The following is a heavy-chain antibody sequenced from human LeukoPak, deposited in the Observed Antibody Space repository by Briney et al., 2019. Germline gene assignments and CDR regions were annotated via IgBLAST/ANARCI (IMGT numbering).Heavy chain of an antibody. CDR1: GFTFSSYE. CDR2: ISSSGSTI. D-gene: IGHD3-10*01. V-gene: IGHV3-48*03. Sequence: PGGSLRLSSAASGFTFSSYEMNWVRQAPGKGLEWVSYISSSGSTIYYADSVKGRFTISRDNAKNSLYLQMNSLRAEDTAVYYCASLPVWFLFDYWGQGTLVTVSS. J-gene: IGHJ4*02. CDR3: ASLPVWFLFDY.